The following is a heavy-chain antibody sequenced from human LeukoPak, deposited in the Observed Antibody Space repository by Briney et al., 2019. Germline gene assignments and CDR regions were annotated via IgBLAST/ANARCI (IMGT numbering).Heavy chain of an antibody. Sequence: PSETLSLTCTVSGGSISSFFSSWIRQPPGKGLKLIRSMHYSGDTKYNPSLKSRFSLSIDTSKQQFSLRLSSVTAADTAVYYCARDLELERNRWNYFESWGQGTLVSVSS. J-gene: IGHJ4*02. D-gene: IGHD1-1*01. V-gene: IGHV4-59*01. CDR2: MHYSGDT. CDR3: ARDLELERNRWNYFES. CDR1: GGSISSFF.